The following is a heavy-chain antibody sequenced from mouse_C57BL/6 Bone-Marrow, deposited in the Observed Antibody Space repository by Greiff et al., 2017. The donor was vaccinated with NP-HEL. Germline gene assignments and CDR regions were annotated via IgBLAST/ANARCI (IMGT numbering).Heavy chain of an antibody. CDR3: ARSAYSNYPGWCAY. J-gene: IGHJ3*01. V-gene: IGHV1-50*01. D-gene: IGHD2-5*01. Sequence: QVQLQQPGAELVKPGASVKLSCKASGYTFTSYWMQWVKQRPGQGLEWIGEIDPSDSYTNYNQKFKGKATLTVDTSSSTAYMQLSSLTSEDSAVYYGARSAYSNYPGWCAYWGQGTLVTVSA. CDR1: GYTFTSYW. CDR2: IDPSDSYT.